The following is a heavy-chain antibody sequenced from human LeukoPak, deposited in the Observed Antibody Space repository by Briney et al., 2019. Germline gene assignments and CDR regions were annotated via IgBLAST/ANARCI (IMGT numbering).Heavy chain of an antibody. Sequence: AGGSLRLSCAASGFSFDDYAMHWVRQAPGKGLVWVSGITGNGGTIAYADSVKGRFTVSRDNAKSSLYLQMSSLRAEDMALYYCVRESGSYYFDYWGQGTLVTVSS. CDR3: VRESGSYYFDY. V-gene: IGHV3-9*03. J-gene: IGHJ4*02. CDR2: ITGNGGTI. D-gene: IGHD3-22*01. CDR1: GFSFDDYA.